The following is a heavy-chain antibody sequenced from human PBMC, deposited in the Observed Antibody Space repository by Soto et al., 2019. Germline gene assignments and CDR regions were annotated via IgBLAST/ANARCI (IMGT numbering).Heavy chain of an antibody. CDR3: VRDYHVVPHRVIDY. Sequence: RGSLRLSCAGSGFTFRRYGMHWFRQAPGKGLEWVAVIWYDGSNKYYADSVKGRFTISRDNSKNTLYLQMNSLRAEDTAVYYYVRDYHVVPHRVIDYWAQGSLVPVSS. CDR1: GFTFRRYG. J-gene: IGHJ4*02. CDR2: IWYDGSNK. V-gene: IGHV3-33*01. D-gene: IGHD2-15*01.